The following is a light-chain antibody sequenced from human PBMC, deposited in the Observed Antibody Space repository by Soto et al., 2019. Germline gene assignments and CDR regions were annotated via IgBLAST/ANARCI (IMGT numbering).Light chain of an antibody. CDR3: AAWDDSLNGYV. Sequence: QPVLTQPPSASATPGQWVTISCSGSNSNIGTNSVSWYQQLPGTAPKLLIYANDQRPSGVPDRFSGSKSGTSASLAISGLQSEDEADFYCAAWDDSLNGYVFGTGTKLTVL. CDR2: AND. J-gene: IGLJ1*01. CDR1: NSNIGTNS. V-gene: IGLV1-44*01.